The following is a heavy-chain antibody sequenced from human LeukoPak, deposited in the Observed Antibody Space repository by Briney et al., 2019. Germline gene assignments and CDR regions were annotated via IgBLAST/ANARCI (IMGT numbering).Heavy chain of an antibody. J-gene: IGHJ3*02. Sequence: GESLKISCKGSGYDFFGYWIAWVRQMPGKGLEWVGIIYPDDSNIKYSPAFQGQVTISAVKSLSTSYLQWDSLKASDTAMYYCARVGMVRGVISAFDIWGQGTMVTVSS. CDR1: GYDFFGYW. V-gene: IGHV5-51*01. D-gene: IGHD3-10*01. CDR2: IYPDDSNI. CDR3: ARVGMVRGVISAFDI.